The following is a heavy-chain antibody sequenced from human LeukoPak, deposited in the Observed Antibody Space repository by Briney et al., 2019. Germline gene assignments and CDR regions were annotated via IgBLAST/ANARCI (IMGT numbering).Heavy chain of an antibody. J-gene: IGHJ6*03. D-gene: IGHD5-12*01. Sequence: PGASVKVSCKASGYTFTSYGISWVRQAPGQGLEWMGWISAYNGNTNYAQKLQGRVTMTTDTSTSTAYMELRSLRSDDTAVYYCARDGMEWLRPGGYYYYYYMDVWGKGTTVTVSS. CDR2: ISAYNGNT. CDR3: ARDGMEWLRPGGYYYYYYMDV. V-gene: IGHV1-18*01. CDR1: GYTFTSYG.